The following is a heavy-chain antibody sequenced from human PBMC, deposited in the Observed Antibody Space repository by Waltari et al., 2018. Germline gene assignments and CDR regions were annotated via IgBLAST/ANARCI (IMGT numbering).Heavy chain of an antibody. CDR3: ARDLSSSGYYYYFDY. CDR2: IYTSGST. D-gene: IGHD3-22*01. V-gene: IGHV4-4*07. Sequence: QVQLQESGPGLVKPSETLSLTCTVSGGSISSYYWSWIRQPAGKGLEWIGRIYTSGSTKYNPALKSRVTRAVDTSKNQFSLKLSSVTAADTAVYYCARDLSSSGYYYYFDYWGQGTLVTGSS. J-gene: IGHJ4*02. CDR1: GGSISSYY.